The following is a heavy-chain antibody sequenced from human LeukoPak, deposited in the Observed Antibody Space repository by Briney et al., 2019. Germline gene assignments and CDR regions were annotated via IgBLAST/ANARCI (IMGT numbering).Heavy chain of an antibody. D-gene: IGHD5-12*01. CDR3: ARDQGYSGYDWTMGYYYYGMDV. CDR2: IKYYSSHI. Sequence: GGSLRLSCTASGYTFRIYHMNWVRQAPGEGLEWLTHIKYYSSHIYYADSVKGRFTISRDNAKNSLYLQMNSLRAEDTAVYYCARDQGYSGYDWTMGYYYYGMDVWGQGTTVTVSS. V-gene: IGHV3-21*01. CDR1: GYTFRIYH. J-gene: IGHJ6*02.